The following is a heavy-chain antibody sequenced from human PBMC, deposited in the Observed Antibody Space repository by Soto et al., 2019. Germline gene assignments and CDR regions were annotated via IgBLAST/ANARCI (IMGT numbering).Heavy chain of an antibody. D-gene: IGHD3-3*01. J-gene: IGHJ5*02. Sequence: ASVKVSCKASGYTFTGYYMHWVRQAPGQGLEWMGWINPNSGDTNYAQKFQGRVTMTRDTSISTAYMELSRLRSDDTAVYYCARVGYYDFWSGYYSWFDPWGQGTLVTVSS. V-gene: IGHV1-2*02. CDR1: GYTFTGYY. CDR2: INPNSGDT. CDR3: ARVGYYDFWSGYYSWFDP.